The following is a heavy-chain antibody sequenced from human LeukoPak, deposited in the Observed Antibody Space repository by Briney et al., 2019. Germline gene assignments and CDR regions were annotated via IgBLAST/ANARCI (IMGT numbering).Heavy chain of an antibody. Sequence: GGSLRLSCTASGCTFSSYWMSWVRQAPGKGLEWVANIRQDGGLKHYVDSVKGRFTISRDNAENSLYLQMNSLRAEDTAVYYCAREIVGAIKSYFDYWGQGTLVTASS. CDR1: GCTFSSYW. CDR2: IRQDGGLK. D-gene: IGHD1-26*01. CDR3: AREIVGAIKSYFDY. V-gene: IGHV3-7*01. J-gene: IGHJ4*02.